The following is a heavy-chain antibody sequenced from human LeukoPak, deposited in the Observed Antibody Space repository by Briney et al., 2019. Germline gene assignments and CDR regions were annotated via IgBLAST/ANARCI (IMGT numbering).Heavy chain of an antibody. CDR1: GFTFSSYS. Sequence: GGSLRLSCAASGFTFSSYSMNWVRQAPGKGLEWVSSISGSSSYIYYADSVKGRFTISRDNAKNSLYLQMNSLRAEDTAVYYCASSITMILLRYWGQGTLVTVSS. CDR3: ASSITMILLRY. CDR2: ISGSSSYI. D-gene: IGHD3-22*01. V-gene: IGHV3-21*01. J-gene: IGHJ4*02.